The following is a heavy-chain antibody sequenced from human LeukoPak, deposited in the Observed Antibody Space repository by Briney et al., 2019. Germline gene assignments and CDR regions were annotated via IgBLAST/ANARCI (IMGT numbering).Heavy chain of an antibody. CDR3: AKAPSGSNCFDY. V-gene: IGHV3-48*03. D-gene: IGHD3-10*01. Sequence: GGSLRLSCAASGFTFSSYEMNWVRQAPGKGLEWVSYISSSGSTIYYADSVKGRFTISRDNSKNTLYLQMNSLRAEDTAVYYCAKAPSGSNCFDYWGQGTLVTVSS. J-gene: IGHJ4*02. CDR1: GFTFSSYE. CDR2: ISSSGSTI.